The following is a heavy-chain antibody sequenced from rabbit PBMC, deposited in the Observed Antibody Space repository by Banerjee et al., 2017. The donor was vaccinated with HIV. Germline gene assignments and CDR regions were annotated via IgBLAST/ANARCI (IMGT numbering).Heavy chain of an antibody. CDR2: IYSGSSGNT. CDR1: GFDFSSNA. V-gene: IGHV1S45*01. CDR3: AKSLSDTGYGYGL. Sequence: QEQLVESGGGLVQPEGSLTLTCTASGFDFSSNAMCWVRQAPGKGLEWIGCIYSGSSGNTYYASWAKGRFTISKTSSTTVTLQMTSLTAADTATYFCAKSLSDTGYGYGLWGPGTL. D-gene: IGHD6-1*01. J-gene: IGHJ4*01.